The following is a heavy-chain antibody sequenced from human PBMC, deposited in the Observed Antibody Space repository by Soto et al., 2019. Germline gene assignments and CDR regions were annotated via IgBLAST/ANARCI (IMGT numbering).Heavy chain of an antibody. CDR1: GFTFSASA. CDR3: TRHLMDV. CDR2: IRSKANNYAA. V-gene: IGHV3-73*01. Sequence: EVQLVESGGGLVQPGGSLKLSCATSGFTFSASAMHWVRQASGKGLEWVGHIRSKANNYAAAYAASVKGRFTISRDDSNNTAYLQMNSLKTEDTAVYYCTRHLMDVWDQGTTVTVSS. J-gene: IGHJ6*02.